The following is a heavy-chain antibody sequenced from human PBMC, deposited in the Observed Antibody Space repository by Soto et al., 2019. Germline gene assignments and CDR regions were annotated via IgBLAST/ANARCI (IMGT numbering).Heavy chain of an antibody. D-gene: IGHD7-27*01. CDR1: GGSISSSSYY. J-gene: IGHJ4*02. Sequence: QLQLQESGPGLVKPSETLSLTCTVSGGSISSSSYYWGWIRQPPGKGLEWIGSIYYSGSTYYNPSLKSRVTISVDTSKNQFSLKLSSVTAADTAVYYCARQYPLPWGWTFDYWGQGTLVTVSS. CDR3: ARQYPLPWGWTFDY. V-gene: IGHV4-39*01. CDR2: IYYSGST.